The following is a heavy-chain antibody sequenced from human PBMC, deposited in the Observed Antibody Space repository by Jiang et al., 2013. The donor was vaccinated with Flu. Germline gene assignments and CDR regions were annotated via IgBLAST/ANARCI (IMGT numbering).Heavy chain of an antibody. J-gene: IGHJ4*02. V-gene: IGHV4-39*07. CDR1: GGSIISENSY. D-gene: IGHD3-10*01. CDR3: ASQHWDHGVGSYYMSH. Sequence: CTVSGGSIISENSYWGWIRQPPGKGLEWIGTIYYSGTTYYNPSLKNRVTISVDTSKKQFSLKLSSVTAADTAVYYCASQHWDHGVGSYYMSHWGQGTLVTVSS. CDR2: IYYSGTT.